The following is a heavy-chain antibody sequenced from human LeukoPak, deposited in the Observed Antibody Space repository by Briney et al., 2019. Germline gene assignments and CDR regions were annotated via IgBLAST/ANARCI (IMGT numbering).Heavy chain of an antibody. D-gene: IGHD3-9*01. V-gene: IGHV3-30*04. J-gene: IGHJ3*02. CDR3: AKGYYEIHDAFDI. CDR1: GFTFSTYA. CDR2: ISYDGRNK. Sequence: PGGSLRLSCAVSGFTFSTYAMHWVRQAPGKGLEWVAFISYDGRNKYYADSVKGRFTISRDNSKSTLFLQMNSLRAEDTAVYYCAKGYYEIHDAFDIWGQGTMVTVSS.